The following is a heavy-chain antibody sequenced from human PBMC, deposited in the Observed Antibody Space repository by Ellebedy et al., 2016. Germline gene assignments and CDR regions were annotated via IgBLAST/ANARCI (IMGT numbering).Heavy chain of an antibody. V-gene: IGHV3-30*18. J-gene: IGHJ4*02. D-gene: IGHD2-2*02. CDR1: GFTFSSYV. CDR3: AKSARTCTTTNCYSSVTFFDY. CDR2: ISYDGNNK. Sequence: GGSLRLSCAASGFTFSSYVMHWVRQAPGQGLEWVAVISYDGNNKYYADSVKGRFTISRDNSKNTLYLQMNSLRAEDTAVYYCAKSARTCTTTNCYSSVTFFDYWGQGTLVTVSS.